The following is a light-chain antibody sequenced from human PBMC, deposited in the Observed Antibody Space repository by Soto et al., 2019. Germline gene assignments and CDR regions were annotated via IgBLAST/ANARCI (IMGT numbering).Light chain of an antibody. CDR1: STNVGSYNF. CDR2: DVS. CDR3: CSYACSYTLI. Sequence: QSALTQPRSVSGSPGQSVTISCTGTSTNVGSYNFVSWYQQHPGKAPKFVIYDVSRRPSGVPDRFSGSRSGNTASLTISGLQAEDEADYYCCSYACSYTLIFGGGTKLTVL. V-gene: IGLV2-11*01. J-gene: IGLJ2*01.